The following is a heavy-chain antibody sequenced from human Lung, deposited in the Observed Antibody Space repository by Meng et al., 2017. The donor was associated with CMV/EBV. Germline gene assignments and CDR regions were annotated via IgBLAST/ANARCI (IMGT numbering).Heavy chain of an antibody. CDR1: A. D-gene: IGHD7-27*01. V-gene: IGHV3-23*01. Sequence: AIHWVRQPPGKGLAWVSSMSGSGDSTYYADSVKGRLTISRDNSKNTLYLQMNSLRAEDTAVYYCAKGRQGGNWGSWNRWPIPPPPPDYWGQGTLVTSPQ. CDR3: AKGRQGGNWGSWNRWPIPPPPPDY. J-gene: IGHJ4*02. CDR2: MSGSGDST.